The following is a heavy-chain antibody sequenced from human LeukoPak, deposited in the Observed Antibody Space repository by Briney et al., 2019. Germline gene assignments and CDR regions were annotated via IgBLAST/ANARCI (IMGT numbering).Heavy chain of an antibody. CDR1: GGSFSGYY. J-gene: IGHJ5*02. D-gene: IGHD3-3*01. Sequence: SETLSLTCAVYGGSFSGYYWSWIRQPPGKGLEWIGEINHSGSTYYNPSLKSRVTISVDTSKNQFSLKLSSVTAADTAVYYCARHVAYDFWSGSSPTGFDPWGQGTLVTVSS. CDR3: ARHVAYDFWSGSSPTGFDP. V-gene: IGHV4-34*01. CDR2: INHSGST.